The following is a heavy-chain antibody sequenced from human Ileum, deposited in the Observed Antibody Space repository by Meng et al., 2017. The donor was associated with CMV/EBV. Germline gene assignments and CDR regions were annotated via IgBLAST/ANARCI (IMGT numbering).Heavy chain of an antibody. CDR2: TYSRSKWYD. J-gene: IGHJ4*02. V-gene: IGHV6-1*01. CDR1: GDSVSSNIAA. D-gene: IGHD4/OR15-4a*01. Sequence: QFRRQHPGPGWWNPSQTLPLACAISGDSVSSNIAAWSWIRQSPSRGIEWLGRTYSRSKWYDDYAVSVKSRVTITPDTSKNQFSLHLNSVSPEDTAIYFCAREMGAHDYWGQGTLVTVSS. CDR3: AREMGAHDY.